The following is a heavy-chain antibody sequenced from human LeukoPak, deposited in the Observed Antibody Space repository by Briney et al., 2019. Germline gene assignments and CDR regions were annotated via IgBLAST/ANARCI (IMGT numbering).Heavy chain of an antibody. CDR2: ISYDGSNK. Sequence: GRSLRLSCAASGFTFSSYAMHWVRQAPGKGLEWVAVISYDGSNKYYADSVKGRFTISRDNSKNTLYLQMNSLRAEDTAVYYCVRQGWFDPWGQGTLVTVSS. J-gene: IGHJ5*02. CDR3: VRQGWFDP. CDR1: GFTFSSYA. V-gene: IGHV3-30-3*01.